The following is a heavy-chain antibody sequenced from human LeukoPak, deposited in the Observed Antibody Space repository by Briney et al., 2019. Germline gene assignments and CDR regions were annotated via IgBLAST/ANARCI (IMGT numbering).Heavy chain of an antibody. CDR1: GYTFTIYG. CDR3: ARENSEDFWSGYATQHNNWFDP. V-gene: IGHV1-18*01. Sequence: ASVKVSCKASGYTFTIYGISWVRQAPGQGVEWMGWISAYNGNTNYAQKLQGRVTVTTDTSTSTAYMELRSLRSDDTAVYYCARENSEDFWSGYATQHNNWFDPWGQGTLVTVSS. J-gene: IGHJ5*02. D-gene: IGHD3-3*01. CDR2: ISAYNGNT.